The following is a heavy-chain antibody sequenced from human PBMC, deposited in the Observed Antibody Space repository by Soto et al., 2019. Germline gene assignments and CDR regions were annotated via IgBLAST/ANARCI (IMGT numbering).Heavy chain of an antibody. V-gene: IGHV5-10-1*01. CDR2: IDPSDSYT. Sequence: PGESLKISCKGSGYSFTSYWISWVRQMPGKGLEWMGRIDPSDSYTNYSPSFQGHVTISADKSISTAYLQWSSLKASDTAMYYCASLYYYDSSGYSETYYWGQRTLVTVSS. CDR1: GYSFTSYW. CDR3: ASLYYYDSSGYSETYY. J-gene: IGHJ4*02. D-gene: IGHD3-22*01.